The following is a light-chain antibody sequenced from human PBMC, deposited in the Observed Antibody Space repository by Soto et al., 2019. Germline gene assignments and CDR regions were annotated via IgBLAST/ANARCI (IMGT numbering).Light chain of an antibody. CDR1: SSKIGAGYD. Sequence: QSVLTQPPSVSGAPGQRVTISCTGSSSKIGAGYDVHWYQQLPGTAPKLLIYGNNNRPSGVPDRFSGSKSDTSASLAITELQAEDEADYYCQSYDSSLSAYVFGPGTKLTVL. J-gene: IGLJ1*01. V-gene: IGLV1-40*01. CDR2: GNN. CDR3: QSYDSSLSAYV.